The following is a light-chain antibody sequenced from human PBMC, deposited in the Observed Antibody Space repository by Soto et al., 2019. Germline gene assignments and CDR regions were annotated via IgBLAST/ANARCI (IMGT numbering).Light chain of an antibody. J-gene: IGKJ4*01. CDR2: GAS. V-gene: IGKV3-15*01. Sequence: EIVMTQSPATLSVSPGKRATLSCRASQSVSRNLAGYQQKPGQAPRLLIYGASTRATGIPARFSGSGSGTECTLTISSLQSEDFAVYYCQQYNNLPPFFGGGTKVESK. CDR3: QQYNNLPPF. CDR1: QSVSRN.